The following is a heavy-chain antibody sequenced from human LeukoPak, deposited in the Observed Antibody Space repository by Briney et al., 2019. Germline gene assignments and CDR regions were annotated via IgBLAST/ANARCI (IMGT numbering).Heavy chain of an antibody. V-gene: IGHV4-59*01. CDR3: ARPLNSGGYSAFDM. J-gene: IGHJ3*02. CDR2: IYYSGST. D-gene: IGHD6-19*01. Sequence: PSETLSLTCTVSGGSISSFYWSWIRQPPGKGLEWVGYIYYSGSTNYNPSLKSRVTISVDTPKNPLSLKVSPVTAADTAVYYCARPLNSGGYSAFDMWGQGTMVTVSS. CDR1: GGSISSFY.